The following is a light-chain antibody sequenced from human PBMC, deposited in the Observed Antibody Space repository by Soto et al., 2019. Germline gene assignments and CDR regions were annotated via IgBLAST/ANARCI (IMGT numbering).Light chain of an antibody. Sequence: DIQMTQSPSTLSASDGDRVTITCRASQSISNSLAWYQQKPGKAPNLLIYKASSLESGVPSRFSGSGSGTEFTLTISSLQPDDVATYYCRQYVSYPVTFGGGTKVEMK. V-gene: IGKV1-5*03. CDR2: KAS. CDR3: RQYVSYPVT. J-gene: IGKJ4*01. CDR1: QSISNS.